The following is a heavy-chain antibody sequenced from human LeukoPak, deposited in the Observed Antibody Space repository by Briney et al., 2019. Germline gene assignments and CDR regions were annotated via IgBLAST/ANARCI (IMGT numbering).Heavy chain of an antibody. CDR1: GYTFTSYY. D-gene: IGHD7-27*01. CDR2: INPSGGST. Sequence: GASVKVSCKASGYTFTSYYMHWVRQAPGQGLEWMGIINPSGGSTSYAQKFQGRVTMTRDTSTSTVYMELSSLRSEDTAVYYCAREPTGGAIYYYYYYGMDVWGQGTTVTVSS. J-gene: IGHJ6*02. V-gene: IGHV1-46*01. CDR3: AREPTGGAIYYYYYYGMDV.